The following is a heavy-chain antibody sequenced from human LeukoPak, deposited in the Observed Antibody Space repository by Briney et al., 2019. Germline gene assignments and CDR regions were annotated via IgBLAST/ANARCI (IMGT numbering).Heavy chain of an antibody. V-gene: IGHV3-15*01. J-gene: IGHJ4*02. Sequence: GGSLRLSCAASGFTFSNAWMAWIRQAPGKGLEWVGRIRSKNDGGTIGYAAPVKDRFTISRDDSKNTLYLQMNSLEIEDTAVYFCTTDRTMRGYWGQGTLVTVSS. CDR1: GFTFSNAW. D-gene: IGHD3-22*01. CDR3: TTDRTMRGY. CDR2: IRSKNDGGTI.